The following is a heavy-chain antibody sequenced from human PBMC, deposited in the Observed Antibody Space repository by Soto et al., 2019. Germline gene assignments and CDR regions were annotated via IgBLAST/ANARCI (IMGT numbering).Heavy chain of an antibody. CDR3: ARLRIATNNYKWFDP. CDR1: GGSFSGYY. CDR2: IYVTGAV. Sequence: SETLSLTCAVYGGSFSGYYWSWIRQPPGKGLEWIGHIYVTGAVDYNPSLRDRITISQDTSERQFSLNLRLVTAADTAVYYCARLRIATNNYKWFDPWGQGTLVTVSS. V-gene: IGHV4-34*09. J-gene: IGHJ5*02. D-gene: IGHD2-21*01.